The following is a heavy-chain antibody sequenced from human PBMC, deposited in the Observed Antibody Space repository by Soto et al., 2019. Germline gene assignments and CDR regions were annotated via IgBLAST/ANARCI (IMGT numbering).Heavy chain of an antibody. CDR2: ISSSGNTI. CDR3: AREDSSGYYYYFDY. D-gene: IGHD3-22*01. V-gene: IGHV3-48*03. Sequence: GGSLRLSCAASGFTFSRYEMNWVRQAPGKGLEWVSYISSSGNTIYYADSVKGRFTISRDNAKNSLYLRMSSLRAEDTAVYYCAREDSSGYYYYFDYWGQGTLVTVSS. CDR1: GFTFSRYE. J-gene: IGHJ4*02.